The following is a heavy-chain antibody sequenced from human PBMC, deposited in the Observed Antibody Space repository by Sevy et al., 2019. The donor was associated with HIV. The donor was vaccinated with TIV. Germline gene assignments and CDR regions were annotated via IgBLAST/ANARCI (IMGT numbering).Heavy chain of an antibody. V-gene: IGHV3-33*01. CDR3: ARGANYYDSSGSQPNFDY. CDR1: GFTFSSYG. Sequence: GGSLRLSCAASGFTFSSYGMHWVRQAPGKGLEWVALIWYDGSSKYYADSVKGRFTLSRDNSKNTLYLQMNSLRAEDPAVYYCARGANYYDSSGSQPNFDYWGQGTLVTVSS. J-gene: IGHJ4*02. D-gene: IGHD3-22*01. CDR2: IWYDGSSK.